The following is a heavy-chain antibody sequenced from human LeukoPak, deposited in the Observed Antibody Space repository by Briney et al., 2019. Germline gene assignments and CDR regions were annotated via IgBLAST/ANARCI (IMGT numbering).Heavy chain of an antibody. CDR1: GGSFSGFY. CDR2: ITHSGNT. D-gene: IGHD3-10*01. CDR3: AREGLNMVRGVIPKEAWGWFDP. Sequence: SETLSLTCAVYGGSFSGFYWTWIRQPPGKGLEWIGEITHSGNTNCNPSLKSRVTISVDTSKNQFSLKLNSVTAADTAVYYCAREGLNMVRGVIPKEAWGWFDPWGQGTLVTVSS. V-gene: IGHV4-34*01. J-gene: IGHJ5*02.